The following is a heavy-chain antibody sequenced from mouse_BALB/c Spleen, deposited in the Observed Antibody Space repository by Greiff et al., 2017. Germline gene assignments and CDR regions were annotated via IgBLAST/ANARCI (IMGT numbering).Heavy chain of an antibody. CDR2: IYPGNSDT. V-gene: IGHV1-5*01. J-gene: IGHJ3*01. CDR1: GYTFTSYW. CDR3: TSGSSPLAWFSY. D-gene: IGHD1-1*01. Sequence: EVQLQQSGTVLARPGASVKMSCKASGYTFTSYWMHWVKQRPGQGLEWIGAIYPGNSDTSYNQKFKGKAKLTAVTSTSTAYMELSSLTNEDSAVYYCTSGSSPLAWFSYWGQGTLVTVSA.